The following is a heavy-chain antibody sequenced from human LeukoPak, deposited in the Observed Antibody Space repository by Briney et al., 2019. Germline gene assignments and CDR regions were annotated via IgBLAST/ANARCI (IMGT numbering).Heavy chain of an antibody. CDR2: IYHSGST. CDR1: GGSISSYY. CDR3: ARLRPDDAFDI. V-gene: IGHV4-59*08. Sequence: PSETLSLTCTVSGGSISSYYWSWIRQPPGKGLEWIGYIYHSGSTNYNPSLKSRVTISVDTSKNQFSLKLSSVTAADTAVYYCARLRPDDAFDIWGQGTMVTVSS. J-gene: IGHJ3*02. D-gene: IGHD3-10*01.